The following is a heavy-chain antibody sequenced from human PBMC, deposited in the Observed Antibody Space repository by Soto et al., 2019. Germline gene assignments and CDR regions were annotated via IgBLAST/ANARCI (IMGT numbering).Heavy chain of an antibody. CDR2: ISGSGATT. J-gene: IGHJ4*02. Sequence: GGALRPPCGTSGVRFGGYAMSWVRPAPGKGLDWVSSISGSGATTYYTNSVKGRFTISRDNSKNTVYLQMNSLRAEDTAVYYCAKGSRGYTGYVFDYWGQGALVTVSS. D-gene: IGHD5-12*01. CDR3: AKGSRGYTGYVFDY. CDR1: GVRFGGYA. V-gene: IGHV3-23*01.